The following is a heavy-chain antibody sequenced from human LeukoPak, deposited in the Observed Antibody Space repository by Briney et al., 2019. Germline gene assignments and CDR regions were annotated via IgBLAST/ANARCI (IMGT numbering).Heavy chain of an antibody. CDR1: GYTFTSYG. J-gene: IGHJ3*02. Sequence: GASVKVSCKASGYTFTSYGISWVRQAPGQGLEWMGWISAYNGNTNYAQKLQGRVTMTTDTSTRTAYMELRSLRSDDTAVYNCARDPHVWGWEVLEADAFDIWGQGTMVTVSS. D-gene: IGHD3-10*02. V-gene: IGHV1-18*01. CDR2: ISAYNGNT. CDR3: ARDPHVWGWEVLEADAFDI.